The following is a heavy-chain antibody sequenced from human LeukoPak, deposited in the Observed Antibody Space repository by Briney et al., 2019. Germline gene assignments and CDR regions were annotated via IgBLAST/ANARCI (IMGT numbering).Heavy chain of an antibody. J-gene: IGHJ4*02. CDR2: TYYRSKWSN. V-gene: IGHV6-1*01. Sequence: SQTLSLTCPISWDSLSNNRGTWNWIRQSPSRGLEWRRRTYYRSKWSNDYSESVKSRLITSPDPSRKQFSLKLQSVTPEATPVYYCARVSGGVFADWGQGTLVTVYS. CDR3: ARVSGGVFAD. CDR1: WDSLSNNRGT. D-gene: IGHD2-8*01.